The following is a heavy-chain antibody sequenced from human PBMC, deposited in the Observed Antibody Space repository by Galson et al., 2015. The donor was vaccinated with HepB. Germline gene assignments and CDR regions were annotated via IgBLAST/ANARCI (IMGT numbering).Heavy chain of an antibody. Sequence: SLRLSCAASTLILTKYAMTWVRQAPGKGLEWVSVVSANGATTHYADSVRGRFTIFRDNSKNTLYLQMSSLRLEDTAVYFCAKNYGDYVYDPFDLWGQGTLVPVSS. V-gene: IGHV3-23*01. CDR1: TLILTKYA. J-gene: IGHJ4*02. D-gene: IGHD4-17*01. CDR2: VSANGATT. CDR3: AKNYGDYVYDPFDL.